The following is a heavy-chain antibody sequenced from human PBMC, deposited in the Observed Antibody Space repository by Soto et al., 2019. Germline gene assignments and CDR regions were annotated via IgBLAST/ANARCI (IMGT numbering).Heavy chain of an antibody. CDR2: IYPGDSDT. J-gene: IGHJ6*04. D-gene: IGHD6-13*01. CDR3: VRGPSSRWHQIYYYYGLDV. Sequence: GESLKISCKGSGYSFTSYWIGWVRQMPGKGLEWMGIIYPGDSDTRYSPSFQGQVTISADKSISTAYLQWSSLKASDTAMYYCVRGPSSRWHQIYYYYGLDVWGKGTTFT. V-gene: IGHV5-51*01. CDR1: GYSFTSYW.